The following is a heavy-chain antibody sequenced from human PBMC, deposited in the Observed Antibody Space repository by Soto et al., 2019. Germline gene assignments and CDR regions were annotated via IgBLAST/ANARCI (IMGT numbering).Heavy chain of an antibody. Sequence: QVQLVQSGAEVENPGSSVKVSCKASGGTFSSYAFSWVRQAPGQGLEWMGGTIPIFGTANYAQKFQGRVTITADESTSTAYMELSSLRSEDTAVYYWAGSIAEAARPFDYGGQGTLVTVSS. CDR3: AGSIAEAARPFDY. CDR2: TIPIFGTA. J-gene: IGHJ4*02. D-gene: IGHD6-13*01. CDR1: GGTFSSYA. V-gene: IGHV1-69*01.